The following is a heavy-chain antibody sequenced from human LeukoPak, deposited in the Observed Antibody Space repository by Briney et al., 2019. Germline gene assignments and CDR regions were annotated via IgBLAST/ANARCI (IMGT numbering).Heavy chain of an antibody. CDR2: IKQDGSEQ. D-gene: IGHD4-23*01. Sequence: PGGSLRLSCEASRFTFSKYWMSWVRQAPGKGLEWVANIKQDGSEQNYVDSVKGRFTISRDNAKKSLSLQMNSLRAEDTAVYYCARDGDTVLTRGYYYYMDVWGKGTTLTVSS. J-gene: IGHJ6*03. V-gene: IGHV3-7*01. CDR3: ARDGDTVLTRGYYYYMDV. CDR1: RFTFSKYW.